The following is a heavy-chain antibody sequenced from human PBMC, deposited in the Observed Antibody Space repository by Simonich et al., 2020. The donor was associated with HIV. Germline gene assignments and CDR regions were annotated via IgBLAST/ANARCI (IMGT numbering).Heavy chain of an antibody. J-gene: IGHJ4*02. CDR2: INHSGIT. Sequence: QVQLQQWGAGLLKPSETLSLTCTVYGGSFSDYYWSWIRQPPGKGLEWIGEINHSGITNYNPSLKSRVTILVDTSKNQFSLKLSSVTAADTAVYFCARTGDRVFDYWGQGILVTVSS. CDR3: ARTGDRVFDY. V-gene: IGHV4-34*01. D-gene: IGHD1-1*01. CDR1: GGSFSDYY.